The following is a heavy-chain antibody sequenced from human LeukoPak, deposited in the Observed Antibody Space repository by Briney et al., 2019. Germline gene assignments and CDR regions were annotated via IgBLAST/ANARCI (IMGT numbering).Heavy chain of an antibody. CDR1: GFTFSSYG. Sequence: GGSLRLSCAASGFTFSSYGMHWVRQAPGKGLEGVAFIRYDGSSKYYADSVKGRFTISRDNSKNTLYLQMNSLRAEDTAVYYCARIPHPSGVVIPNAEYFQHWGQGTLVTVSS. D-gene: IGHD3-3*01. CDR3: ARIPHPSGVVIPNAEYFQH. V-gene: IGHV3-30*02. J-gene: IGHJ1*01. CDR2: IRYDGSSK.